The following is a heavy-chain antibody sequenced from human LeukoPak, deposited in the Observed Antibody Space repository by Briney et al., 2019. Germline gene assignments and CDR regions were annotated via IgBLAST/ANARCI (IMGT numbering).Heavy chain of an antibody. CDR3: VRDFVASLAVARLGYFDY. CDR2: VSTYNANT. J-gene: IGHJ4*02. D-gene: IGHD6-19*01. CDR1: GGTFSSYA. Sequence: ASVKVSCKASGGTFSSYAISWVRQAPGQGLEWMGWVSTYNANTNYAQKLQGRVTMTTDTSTNTAYMELRSLRSDDTAVYYCVRDFVASLAVARLGYFDYWGQGTLVTVSS. V-gene: IGHV1-18*01.